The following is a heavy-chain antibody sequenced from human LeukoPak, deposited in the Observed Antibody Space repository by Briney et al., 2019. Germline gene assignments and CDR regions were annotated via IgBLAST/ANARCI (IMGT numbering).Heavy chain of an antibody. Sequence: SETLSLTCAVYGGSFSGYYWSWIRQPPGKGLEWIGEINNSGSTNYNPSLKSRVTVSVDTSKTQFSLKLSSVTAADTAVYYCARGGDTSYYFDYWGQGTLVTVSS. V-gene: IGHV4-34*01. D-gene: IGHD3-10*01. CDR1: GGSFSGYY. CDR3: ARGGDTSYYFDY. J-gene: IGHJ4*02. CDR2: INNSGST.